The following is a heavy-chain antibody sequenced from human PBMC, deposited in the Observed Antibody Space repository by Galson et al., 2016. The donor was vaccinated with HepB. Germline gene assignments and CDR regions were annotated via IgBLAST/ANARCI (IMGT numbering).Heavy chain of an antibody. CDR3: ARDWAGVMGYFAY. CDR2: ISYDGTYK. J-gene: IGHJ4*02. D-gene: IGHD3-16*01. Sequence: SLRLSCAASGFTFSTSSMHWVRQAPGKGLEWVAVISYDGTYKYYPDSVKGRFTISRANSNTTLYLQMSSLRAEDTAVYYCARDWAGVMGYFAYWGQGTLGSVSS. CDR1: GFTFSTSS. V-gene: IGHV3-30-3*01.